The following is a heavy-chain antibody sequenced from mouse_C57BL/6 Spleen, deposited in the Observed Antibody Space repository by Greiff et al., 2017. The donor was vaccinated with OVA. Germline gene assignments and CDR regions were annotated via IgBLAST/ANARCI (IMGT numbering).Heavy chain of an antibody. V-gene: IGHV1-76*01. Sequence: VKLQESGAELVRPGASVKLSCKASGYTFTDYYINWVKQRPGQGLEWIARIYPGSGNTYYNEKFKGKATLTAEKSSSTAYMQLSSLTSEDSAVYFCASGSYYDYAGGFAYWGQGTLVSVSA. D-gene: IGHD2-4*01. J-gene: IGHJ3*01. CDR2: IYPGSGNT. CDR3: ASGSYYDYAGGFAY. CDR1: GYTFTDYY.